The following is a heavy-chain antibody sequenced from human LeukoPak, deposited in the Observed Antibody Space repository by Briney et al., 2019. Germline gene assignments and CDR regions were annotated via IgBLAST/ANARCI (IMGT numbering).Heavy chain of an antibody. CDR3: ANGAHPDSSHYYFDY. J-gene: IGHJ4*02. CDR1: GFTFSRYG. D-gene: IGHD2-2*01. CDR2: ITGRGVRT. Sequence: GRSLRLSCAASGFTFSRYGMSWVRQAPGKGLEWVSAITGRGVRTYNGDSVKGRFTISRDNSKNTVFLQMNSLRGEDTAVYYCANGAHPDSSHYYFDYWGQGALVTVSS. V-gene: IGHV3-23*01.